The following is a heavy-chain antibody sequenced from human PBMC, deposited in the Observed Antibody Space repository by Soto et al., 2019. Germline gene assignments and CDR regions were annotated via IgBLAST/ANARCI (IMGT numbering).Heavy chain of an antibody. J-gene: IGHJ1*01. Sequence: QVQLVESGGGVVQPGGSLRLSCAASGFTFSSYVMHWVRQAPGKGLEWLAVISHDGSNKQYTDSVKDRFTISRDNSKNMMSLHVDSLSPEDTAVYYCAREDASSGYAGTFHHWGQGTLFTVSS. V-gene: IGHV3-30*04. CDR2: ISHDGSNK. CDR3: AREDASSGYAGTFHH. CDR1: GFTFSSYV. D-gene: IGHD3-22*01.